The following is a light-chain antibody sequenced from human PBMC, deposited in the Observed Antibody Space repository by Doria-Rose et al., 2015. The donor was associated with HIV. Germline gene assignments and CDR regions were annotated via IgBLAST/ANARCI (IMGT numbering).Light chain of an antibody. CDR1: QSVSANY. Sequence: EIVLTQSPGTLSLSPGERATLSCRASQSVSANYLAWYQQRPGQSPRLPIYGASSRATDIPDRFSGSGSGTDFTLTINRLEPEDFALYYCHQYGTSWTFGQGTKVEI. CDR3: HQYGTSWT. V-gene: IGKV3-20*01. J-gene: IGKJ1*01. CDR2: GAS.